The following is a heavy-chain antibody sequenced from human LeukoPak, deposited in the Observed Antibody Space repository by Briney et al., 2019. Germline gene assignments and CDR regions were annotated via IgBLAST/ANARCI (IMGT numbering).Heavy chain of an antibody. D-gene: IGHD3-22*01. Sequence: SETLSLTCAVYGGSFSGYYWSWIRQPPGKGLEWIGEINHSGSTNYNPSLKSRVTISVDTSKNQFSLKLSSVTAADTAVYYCARGVSRYLSSGYRFTYYFDYWGQGTLVTVSS. V-gene: IGHV4-34*01. J-gene: IGHJ4*02. CDR3: ARGVSRYLSSGYRFTYYFDY. CDR2: INHSGST. CDR1: GGSFSGYY.